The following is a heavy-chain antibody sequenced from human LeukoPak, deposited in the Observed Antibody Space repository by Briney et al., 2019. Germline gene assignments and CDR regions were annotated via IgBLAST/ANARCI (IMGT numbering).Heavy chain of an antibody. V-gene: IGHV3-30*18. CDR3: AKVQSYYGSGSSFDY. CDR2: ISYDGSNK. J-gene: IGHJ4*02. D-gene: IGHD3-10*01. Sequence: PGGSLRLSCAASGFTFSSYGMHWVRQAPGKGLEWVAVISYDGSNKYYADSVKGRFTISRDNSKNTLYLQMNSLRAEDTAVYYCAKVQSYYGSGSSFDYWGQGTLVTVSS. CDR1: GFTFSSYG.